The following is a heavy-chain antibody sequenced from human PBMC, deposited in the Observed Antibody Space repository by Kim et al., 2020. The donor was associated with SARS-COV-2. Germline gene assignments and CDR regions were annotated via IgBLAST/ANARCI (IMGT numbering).Heavy chain of an antibody. J-gene: IGHJ4*02. V-gene: IGHV3-21*01. CDR2: ISSSNSYK. Sequence: GGSLRLSCAASGFTFSSYSMNWVRQAPGKGLEWVGIISSSNSYKYYADSVKGRFTISRDNARNSVYLQMNSLRADDTAVYYCARGRPGPFPPDDFWGQGTLVTVSS. CDR1: GFTFSSYS. CDR3: ARGRPGPFPPDDF.